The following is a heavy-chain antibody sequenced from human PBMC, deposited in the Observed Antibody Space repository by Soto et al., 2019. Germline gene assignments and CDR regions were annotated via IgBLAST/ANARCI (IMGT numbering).Heavy chain of an antibody. CDR3: ARQRTTVVTQAYFDH. D-gene: IGHD2-21*02. J-gene: IGHJ4*02. CDR2: IYYSGRT. Sequence: SETLSLTCIVSGESISSSSYYWVWIRHPPGKGLEWIGSIYYSGRTYYNPSFKSRVTISIDTSKNQFSLKLSSVTATDTAVYYCARQRTTVVTQAYFDHWGQGALVTVSS. V-gene: IGHV4-39*01. CDR1: GESISSSSYY.